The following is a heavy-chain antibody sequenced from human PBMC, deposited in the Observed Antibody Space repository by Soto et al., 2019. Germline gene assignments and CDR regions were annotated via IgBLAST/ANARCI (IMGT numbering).Heavy chain of an antibody. Sequence: PGGYLRLSCAASGFTFGNYAMSWVRQAPGKGLEWVSAIAASGATTYYADSVKGRLTVSRDNSKNTLYLQMSSLRAEDTAVYYCAKDRGGSGWRFDYWGQGTLVTVSS. J-gene: IGHJ4*02. V-gene: IGHV3-23*01. CDR3: AKDRGGSGWRFDY. D-gene: IGHD6-19*01. CDR2: IAASGATT. CDR1: GFTFGNYA.